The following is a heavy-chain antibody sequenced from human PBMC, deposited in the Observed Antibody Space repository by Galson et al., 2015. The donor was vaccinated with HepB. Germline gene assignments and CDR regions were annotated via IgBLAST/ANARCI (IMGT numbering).Heavy chain of an antibody. Sequence: SVKVSCKASGYTFTGYYMHWVRQAPGQGLEWMGWINPNSGGTNYAQKFQGWVTMTRDTSISTAYMELSRLRSDDTAVYYCARDLGGATLYYFDYWGQGTLVTVSS. J-gene: IGHJ4*02. V-gene: IGHV1-2*04. CDR2: INPNSGGT. CDR1: GYTFTGYY. D-gene: IGHD1-26*01. CDR3: ARDLGGATLYYFDY.